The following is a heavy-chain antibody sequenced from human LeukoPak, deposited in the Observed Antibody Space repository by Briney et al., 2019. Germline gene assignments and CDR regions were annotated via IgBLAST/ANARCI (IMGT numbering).Heavy chain of an antibody. CDR2: ITHSGST. CDR3: ARDGGWVMVTEIDY. J-gene: IGHJ4*02. Sequence: SETLSLTCAVYGGSFSDYYWSWIRQPPGKGLEWLGEITHSGSTNYNPSLKSRVTISTDTSKNQFSLKLSSVTAADTAVYYCARDGGWVMVTEIDYWGQGILVTVSS. CDR1: GGSFSDYY. V-gene: IGHV4-34*01. D-gene: IGHD5-18*01.